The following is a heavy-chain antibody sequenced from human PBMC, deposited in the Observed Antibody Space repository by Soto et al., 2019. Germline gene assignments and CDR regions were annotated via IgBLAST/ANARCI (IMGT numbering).Heavy chain of an antibody. J-gene: IGHJ4*02. Sequence: ESGGGLVQPGGSLRLSCAASGFTLSSYEMNWVRQAPGKGLEWVSYISSGGNKVYYADSVKGRFTISRDNAKNSMYLQMNSLRAEDTAVYYCARDAWELLDHYFDYWGQGTLVTVSS. CDR1: GFTLSSYE. V-gene: IGHV3-48*03. CDR2: ISSGGNKV. CDR3: ARDAWELLDHYFDY. D-gene: IGHD1-26*01.